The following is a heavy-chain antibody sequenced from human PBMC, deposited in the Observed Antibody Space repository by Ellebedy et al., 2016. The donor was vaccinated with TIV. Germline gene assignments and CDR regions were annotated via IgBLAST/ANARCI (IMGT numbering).Heavy chain of an antibody. CDR1: GGSFSGYY. CDR2: INHSGST. D-gene: IGHD2-2*02. CDR3: AGYQLLYRYYLDY. V-gene: IGHV4-34*01. J-gene: IGHJ4*02. Sequence: SETLSLTXAVYGGSFSGYYWSWIRQPPGKGLEWIGEINHSGSTNYNPSLKSRVTISVDTSKNQFSLKLSSVTAADTAVYYCAGYQLLYRYYLDYWGQGTLVTVSS.